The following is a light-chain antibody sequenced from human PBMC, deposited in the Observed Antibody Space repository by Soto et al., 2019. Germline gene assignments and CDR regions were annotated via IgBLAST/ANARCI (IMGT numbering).Light chain of an antibody. Sequence: QSVLTQPPSVSGAPGQRVTISCTGSSSNFGAGYDVHWYQHLPGTAPKLLIYGNINRPSGAPDRFSGFKSGTSASLAITGLQAEDEADYYCQSYDSSLSGWVFGGGTQLTVL. CDR1: SSNFGAGYD. V-gene: IGLV1-40*01. J-gene: IGLJ3*02. CDR2: GNI. CDR3: QSYDSSLSGWV.